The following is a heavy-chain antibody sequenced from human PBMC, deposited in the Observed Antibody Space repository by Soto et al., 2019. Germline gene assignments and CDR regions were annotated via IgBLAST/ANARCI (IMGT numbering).Heavy chain of an antibody. J-gene: IGHJ4*02. Sequence: ASVKVSCKASGYTFTSYGISWVRQAPGQRLEWMGWINAGNGNTKYSQKFQGRVTITRDTSASTAYMELSSLRSEDTAVYYCARVGSGWLNFDYLGQGTLVTVSS. CDR1: GYTFTSYG. V-gene: IGHV1-3*01. CDR3: ARVGSGWLNFDY. D-gene: IGHD6-19*01. CDR2: INAGNGNT.